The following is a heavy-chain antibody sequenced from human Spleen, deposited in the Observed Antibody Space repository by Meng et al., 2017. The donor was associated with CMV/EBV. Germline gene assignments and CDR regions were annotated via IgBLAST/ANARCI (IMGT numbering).Heavy chain of an antibody. J-gene: IGHJ4*02. CDR1: GGSVSSGIYY. CDR2: ISYSGST. Sequence: SETLSLTCTVSGGSVSSGIYYWSWIRQPPGKGLEWIGYISYSGSTNYKSSLKSRVTISVDTSKNQLSLKLTSVTAADTAVYFCAGESGELGTYYFDFWGQGTLVTVSS. D-gene: IGHD7-27*01. V-gene: IGHV4-61*01. CDR3: AGESGELGTYYFDF.